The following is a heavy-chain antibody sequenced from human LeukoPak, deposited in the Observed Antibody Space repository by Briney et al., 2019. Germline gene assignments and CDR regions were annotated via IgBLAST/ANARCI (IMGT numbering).Heavy chain of an antibody. CDR3: ASAYDILTGPTSYYYGMDV. CDR2: INAGNGNT. J-gene: IGHJ6*02. V-gene: IGHV1-3*01. CDR1: GYTFTSYA. Sequence: ASVKVSCKASGYTFTSYAMHWVRQAPGQRLEWMGWINAGNGNTKYSQKFQGRVTITRDTSASTAYMELSSLGSEDTAVYYCASAYDILTGPTSYYYGMDVWGQGTTVTVSS. D-gene: IGHD3-9*01.